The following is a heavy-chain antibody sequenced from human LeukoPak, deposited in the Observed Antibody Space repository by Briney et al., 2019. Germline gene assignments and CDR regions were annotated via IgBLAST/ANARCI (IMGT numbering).Heavy chain of an antibody. Sequence: VASVKVSCKASGGTFSSYAISWVRQAPGQGLEWMGGIILIFGTANYAQKFQGRVTITADESTSTAYMELSSLRTEDTAVYYCARVIPDFVVVVAATPRIKTQNWFDPWGQGTLVTVSS. CDR1: GGTFSSYA. J-gene: IGHJ5*02. CDR3: ARVIPDFVVVVAATPRIKTQNWFDP. V-gene: IGHV1-69*01. D-gene: IGHD2-15*01. CDR2: IILIFGTA.